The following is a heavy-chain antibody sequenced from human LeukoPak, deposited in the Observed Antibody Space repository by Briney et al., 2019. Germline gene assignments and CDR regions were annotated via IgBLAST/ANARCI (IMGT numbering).Heavy chain of an antibody. V-gene: IGHV3-30-3*01. Sequence: GRSLRLSCAASGFTFSSYAMHWVRQAPGKGLEWVAVISYDGSNKYYADSVKGRFTISRDNSKNTLYLQMNSLRAEDTAVYYCARDPPGGDSGSYAFDYWGQGTLVTVSS. J-gene: IGHJ4*02. D-gene: IGHD1-26*01. CDR2: ISYDGSNK. CDR1: GFTFSSYA. CDR3: ARDPPGGDSGSYAFDY.